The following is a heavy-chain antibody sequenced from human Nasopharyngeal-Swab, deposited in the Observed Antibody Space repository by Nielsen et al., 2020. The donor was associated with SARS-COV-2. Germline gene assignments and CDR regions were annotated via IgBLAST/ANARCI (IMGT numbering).Heavy chain of an antibody. J-gene: IGHJ5*02. D-gene: IGHD2-15*01. CDR2: INHSGST. V-gene: IGHV4-34*01. CDR3: AREALLGYCSGGSCYRTLFDP. Sequence: PGKGLEWIGEINHSGSTNYNPSLKGRVTISVDTSKNQFSLKLSSVTAADTAVYYCAREALLGYCSGGSCYRTLFDPWGQGTLVTVSS.